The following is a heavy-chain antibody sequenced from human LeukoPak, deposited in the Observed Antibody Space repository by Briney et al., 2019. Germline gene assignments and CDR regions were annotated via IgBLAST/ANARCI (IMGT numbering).Heavy chain of an antibody. CDR3: ARFTYYYDSSGYYKRGYFDY. CDR2: IGTAGEI. J-gene: IGHJ4*02. D-gene: IGHD3-22*01. V-gene: IGHV3-13*01. CDR1: GFTFRSYD. Sequence: GGSLRLSCAASGFTFRSYDMHWVRQATGKGLEWVSGIGTAGEIYYPGSVKGRFTISRDNSKNTLYHQMNSLRAEDTAVYYCARFTYYYDSSGYYKRGYFDYWGQGTLVTVSS.